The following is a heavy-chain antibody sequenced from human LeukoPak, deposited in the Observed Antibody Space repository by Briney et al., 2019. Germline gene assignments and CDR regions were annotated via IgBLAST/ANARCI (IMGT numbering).Heavy chain of an antibody. CDR2: ISSSSSYI. Sequence: PGGSLRLSCAASGFTFSSYSMDWVRQAPGKGLEWVSSISSSSSYIYYADSVKGRFTISRDNAKNSLYLQMNSLRAEDTAVYYCARDRARWESYNWFDPWGQGTLVTVSS. CDR3: ARDRARWESYNWFDP. CDR1: GFTFSSYS. D-gene: IGHD1-26*01. V-gene: IGHV3-21*01. J-gene: IGHJ5*02.